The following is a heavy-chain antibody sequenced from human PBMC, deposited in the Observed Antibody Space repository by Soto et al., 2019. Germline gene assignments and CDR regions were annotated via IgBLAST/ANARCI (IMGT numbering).Heavy chain of an antibody. Sequence: ASVKVFCKASGYTFTGYYMHWVRQAPGQGLEWMGWINPNSGGTNYAQKFQGWVTMTRDTSISTAYMELSRLRSDDTAVYYCARVIYDSSGYYFDYWGQGTLVTVSS. CDR3: ARVIYDSSGYYFDY. J-gene: IGHJ4*02. CDR2: INPNSGGT. V-gene: IGHV1-2*04. D-gene: IGHD3-22*01. CDR1: GYTFTGYY.